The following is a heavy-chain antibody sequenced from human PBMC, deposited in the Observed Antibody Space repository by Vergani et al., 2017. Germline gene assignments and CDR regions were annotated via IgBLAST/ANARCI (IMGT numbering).Heavy chain of an antibody. CDR3: ARVNDGIDTAMGADAFDI. CDR2: IYYSGST. Sequence: QVQLQESGPGLVKPSQTLSLTCTVSGGSISSGGYYWSWIRQHPGKGLEWIGYIYYSGSTYYNPSLKSLVTISVDTSKNQFSLKLSSVTAADTAVYYCARVNDGIDTAMGADAFDIWGQGTMVTVSS. J-gene: IGHJ3*02. CDR1: GGSISSGGYY. V-gene: IGHV4-31*01. D-gene: IGHD5-18*01.